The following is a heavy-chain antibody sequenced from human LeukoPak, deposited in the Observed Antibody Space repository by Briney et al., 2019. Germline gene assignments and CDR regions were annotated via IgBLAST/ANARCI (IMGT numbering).Heavy chain of an antibody. J-gene: IGHJ4*02. CDR3: ARHVSARSIAAAGGY. Sequence: GESLKISCKGSGYSFTSYWIGWVRQMPGKGLEWMGIIYPGDSDTRYSPSFQGQVTISADKSISTAYLQWSSLKASDTAMYYCARHVSARSIAAAGGYWGQGTLVTVSS. V-gene: IGHV5-51*01. CDR2: IYPGDSDT. CDR1: GYSFTSYW. D-gene: IGHD6-13*01.